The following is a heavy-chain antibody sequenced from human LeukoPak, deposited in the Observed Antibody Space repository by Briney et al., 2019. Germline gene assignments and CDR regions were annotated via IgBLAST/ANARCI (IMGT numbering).Heavy chain of an antibody. J-gene: IGHJ6*03. Sequence: GGSLRLSCAASGFTFSSYSMNWVRQAPGKGLEWVSSISSSSSYIYYADSVKGRFTISRDNAKNSLYLQMNSLRAEDTAVYYCARDCCRFLEWLLSPPSYMDVWGKGTTVTVSS. CDR3: ARDCCRFLEWLLSPPSYMDV. V-gene: IGHV3-21*01. CDR2: ISSSSSYI. CDR1: GFTFSSYS. D-gene: IGHD3-3*01.